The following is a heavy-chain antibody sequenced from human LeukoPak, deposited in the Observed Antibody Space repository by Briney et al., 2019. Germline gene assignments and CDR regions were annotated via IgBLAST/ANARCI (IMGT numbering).Heavy chain of an antibody. CDR1: GFSFSNYA. D-gene: IGHD3-22*01. CDR3: ARRGYIDSSGYDY. V-gene: IGHV3-69-1*02. J-gene: IGHJ4*02. CDR2: ISCSSSGI. Sequence: GGSLRLSCAGSGFSFSNYAMNWVRQAPGKGLEWVSSISCSSSGIYYADSMKGRLTISRDNTKNSVYLQINSLRAEDTAIYYCARRGYIDSSGYDYWGQGTLVTVSS.